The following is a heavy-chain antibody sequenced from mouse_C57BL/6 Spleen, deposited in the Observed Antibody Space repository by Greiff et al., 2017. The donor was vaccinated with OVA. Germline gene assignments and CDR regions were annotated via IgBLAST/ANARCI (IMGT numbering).Heavy chain of an antibody. V-gene: IGHV1-5*01. Sequence: VHVKQSGTVLARPGASVKMSCKTSGYTFTSYWMHWVKQRPGQGLEWIGAIYPGNSDTSYNQKFKGKAKLTAVTSASTAYMELSSLTNEDSAVYYCTRSGTLWYFDVWGTGTTVTVSS. D-gene: IGHD4-1*01. CDR2: IYPGNSDT. CDR1: GYTFTSYW. J-gene: IGHJ1*03. CDR3: TRSGTLWYFDV.